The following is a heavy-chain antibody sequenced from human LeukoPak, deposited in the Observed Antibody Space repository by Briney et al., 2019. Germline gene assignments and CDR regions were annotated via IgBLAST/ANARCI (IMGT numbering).Heavy chain of an antibody. CDR3: ARNLAYNAFDI. CDR1: RFTFRSSW. J-gene: IGHJ3*02. D-gene: IGHD1-1*01. CDR2: IKEDGSKK. V-gene: IGHV3-7*01. Sequence: GGSLRLSCAASRFTFRSSWMTWVRQPPGKGLEWVATIKEDGSKKDYEDSVKGRFSISRDNVKNSLYLQMDSLRAEDTAVYFCARNLAYNAFDIWGQGTMVTVSS.